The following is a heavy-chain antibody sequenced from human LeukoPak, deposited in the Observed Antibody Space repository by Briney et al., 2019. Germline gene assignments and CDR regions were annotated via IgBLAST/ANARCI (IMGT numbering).Heavy chain of an antibody. CDR1: GGSISSSSYY. V-gene: IGHV4-39*01. Sequence: PSETLSLTCTVSGGSISSSSYYWGWIRQPPGKGLEWIGSIYYSGSTYYNPSLKSRVTISVDTSKNQFSLKLSSVTAAGTAVYYCASQIVVPAALMGAFDIWGQGTMVTVSS. CDR3: ASQIVVPAALMGAFDI. CDR2: IYYSGST. J-gene: IGHJ3*02. D-gene: IGHD2-2*01.